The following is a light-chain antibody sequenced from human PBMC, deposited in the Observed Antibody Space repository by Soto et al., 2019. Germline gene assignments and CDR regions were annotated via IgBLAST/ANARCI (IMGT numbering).Light chain of an antibody. CDR1: SSDVGGYNY. CDR2: EVS. CDR3: SSYTSSSTPVV. V-gene: IGLV2-14*01. J-gene: IGLJ2*01. Sequence: QSVLTQPASVSGSPGQSITISCTGTSSDVGGYNYVSWYQQHPGKAPKLMIYEVSNRPSGVSNRFSGSKSGNTASLTISGLQAEDEADYYCSSYTSSSTPVVFGGETKVTVL.